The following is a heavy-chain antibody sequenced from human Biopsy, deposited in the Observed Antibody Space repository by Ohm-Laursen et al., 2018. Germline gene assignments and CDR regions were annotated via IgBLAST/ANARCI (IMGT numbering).Heavy chain of an antibody. V-gene: IGHV4-39*01. CDR2: MYYGETT. Sequence: PSETLSLTCLVSGDSVSRSSHYWGWIRQAPGKGLEWIGSMYYGETTSYNPSLKSRFTISVDTSNNQFSLKVSSVTAADTAVYYCARHIRSGCRGDCYPYWGQGTLVTVSS. D-gene: IGHD2-21*02. CDR3: ARHIRSGCRGDCYPY. J-gene: IGHJ4*02. CDR1: GDSVSRSSHY.